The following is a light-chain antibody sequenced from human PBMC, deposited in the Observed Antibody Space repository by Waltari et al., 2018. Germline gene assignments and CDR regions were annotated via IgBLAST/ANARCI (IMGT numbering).Light chain of an antibody. Sequence: QSVLTQPPSASGTPGQRVTISCSGSRSNIGSNTVNWYQQLPGTAPKLLIHSNNQRPSGGPDRFSGSKSGTSASLAISGLQSEDEADYYCASWDDSLNGLFGGGTKLTVL. CDR2: SNN. CDR3: ASWDDSLNGL. V-gene: IGLV1-44*01. J-gene: IGLJ3*02. CDR1: RSNIGSNT.